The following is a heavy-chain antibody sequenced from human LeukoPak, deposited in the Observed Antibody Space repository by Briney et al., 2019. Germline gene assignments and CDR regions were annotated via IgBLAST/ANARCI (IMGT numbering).Heavy chain of an antibody. V-gene: IGHV1-24*01. CDR3: ATAAAAGYYYYYYMDV. J-gene: IGHJ6*03. Sequence: ASVKVSCKVSGYTLTELSMHWVRQAPGKGLEWTGGFDPEDGETIYAQKFQGRVTMTEDTSTDTAYMELSSLRSEDTAVYYCATAAAAGYYYYYYMDVWGKGTTVTVSS. CDR2: FDPEDGET. CDR1: GYTLTELS. D-gene: IGHD6-13*01.